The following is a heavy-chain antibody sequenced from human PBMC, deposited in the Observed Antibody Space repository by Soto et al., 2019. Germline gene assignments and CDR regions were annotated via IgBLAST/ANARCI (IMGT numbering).Heavy chain of an antibody. J-gene: IGHJ4*02. CDR3: ASREPGTRVDY. D-gene: IGHD1-7*01. CDR1: GGSFTSNNW. Sequence: SETLSLTCAVSGGSFTSNNWWTLVRQPPGQGLVCIVENCRNAGTNYYPARRGRVTISLDKYQNPFSLRVISPTAADTAVYYCASREPGTRVDYWGQGTLVTVSS. V-gene: IGHV4-4*02. CDR2: NCRNAGT.